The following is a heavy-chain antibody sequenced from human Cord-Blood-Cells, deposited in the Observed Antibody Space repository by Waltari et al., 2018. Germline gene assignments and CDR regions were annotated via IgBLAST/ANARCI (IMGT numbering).Heavy chain of an antibody. V-gene: IGHV4-34*01. CDR3: ARHGRMIVGATCFAFDI. Sequence: QVQLQQWGAGLLKPSETLSLTCAVYGGSFSGYYWSWIRQPPGKGLEWIGEINQSGSQNDDPSRKSRVTMYRDTSKNQCSLKLSSGTAADTAVYYCARHGRMIVGATCFAFDIWGQGTMVTVSS. CDR2: INQSGSQ. CDR1: GGSFSGYY. D-gene: IGHD1-26*01. J-gene: IGHJ3*02.